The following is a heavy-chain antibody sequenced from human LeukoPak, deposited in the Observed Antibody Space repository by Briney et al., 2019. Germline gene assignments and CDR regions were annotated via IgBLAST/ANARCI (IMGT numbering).Heavy chain of an antibody. D-gene: IGHD2-15*01. CDR1: GFTFSNAW. CDR2: IKSKTDGGTT. J-gene: IGHJ5*02. Sequence: GGSLRLSCAASGFTFSNAWMSWVRQAPGKGLEWVGRIKSKTDGGTTDYAAPVKGRFTISRDDSKNTLYLQMNSLKTEDTAVYYCTTEHSSGGSCYSPWGQGTLVTVSS. CDR3: TTEHSSGGSCYSP. V-gene: IGHV3-15*01.